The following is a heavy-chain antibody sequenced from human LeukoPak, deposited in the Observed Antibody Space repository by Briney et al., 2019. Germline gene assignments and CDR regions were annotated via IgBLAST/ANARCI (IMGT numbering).Heavy chain of an antibody. J-gene: IGHJ4*02. CDR3: ARVPKDIVVVVAAREYYFDY. V-gene: IGHV1-2*02. D-gene: IGHD2-15*01. CDR1: GYTFTGYY. CDR2: NNPNSGGT. Sequence: GASVKVSCKASGYTFTGYYMHWVRQAPGQGLEWMGWNNPNSGGTNYAQKFQGRVTMTRDTSISTAYMELSRLRSDDTAVYYCARVPKDIVVVVAAREYYFDYWGQGTLVTVSS.